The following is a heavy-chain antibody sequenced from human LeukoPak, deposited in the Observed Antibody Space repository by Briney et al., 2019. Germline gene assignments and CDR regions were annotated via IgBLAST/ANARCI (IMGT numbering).Heavy chain of an antibody. Sequence: GASVKVSCKASGYTFTDFYLLWVRQAPGQGLEWMGWINPNSGVTDYAQKFQGRVTMTRDTSTSTAYMELSRLRSDDTAVYHCARGHGSYYYYMDVWGEGTTVTVSS. V-gene: IGHV1-2*02. CDR3: ARGHGSYYYYMDV. J-gene: IGHJ6*03. CDR1: GYTFTDFY. CDR2: INPNSGVT. D-gene: IGHD3-10*01.